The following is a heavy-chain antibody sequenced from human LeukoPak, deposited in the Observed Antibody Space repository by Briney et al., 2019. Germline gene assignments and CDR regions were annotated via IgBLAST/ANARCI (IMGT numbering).Heavy chain of an antibody. CDR2: INSDGSST. Sequence: GGSLRLSCAASGFTFSSYWMHWVRQAPGKGLVWVSRINSDGSSTSYADSVKGRFTISRDNVKNTLYLQMNCLRAEDTAVYYCARLRGIAARVGLDYWGQGTLVTVSS. J-gene: IGHJ4*02. CDR1: GFTFSSYW. D-gene: IGHD6-6*01. CDR3: ARLRGIAARVGLDY. V-gene: IGHV3-74*01.